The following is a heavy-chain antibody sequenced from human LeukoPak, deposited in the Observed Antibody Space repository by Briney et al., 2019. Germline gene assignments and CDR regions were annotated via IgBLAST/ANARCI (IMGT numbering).Heavy chain of an antibody. CDR2: ISTYNGNT. J-gene: IGHJ4*02. CDR3: ARDLYDYVWGNYRTFDY. D-gene: IGHD3-16*02. V-gene: IGHV1-18*01. Sequence: GASVKVSCKASGYTFTNYGISWVRQAPGQGLEWMGWISTYNGNTNYAQKLQGRVTMTTDTSTSTAYMELRSLRSDDAAVYYCARDLYDYVWGNYRTFDYWGQGTLVTVSS. CDR1: GYTFTNYG.